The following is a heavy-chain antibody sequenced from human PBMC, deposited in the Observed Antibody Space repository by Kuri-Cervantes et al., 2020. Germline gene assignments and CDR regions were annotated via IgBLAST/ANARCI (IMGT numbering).Heavy chain of an antibody. J-gene: IGHJ2*01. Sequence: SETLSLTCTVSGGSISSYYWSWIRQPPGKGLEWIGYIYYSGSTNYNPSLKSRVTISVDTSKNQFSLKLSSVTAADTAVYYCARGALGYYYDSSGSWYFDLWGLGTLVTVSS. CDR1: GGSISSYY. CDR2: IYYSGST. V-gene: IGHV4-59*01. CDR3: ARGALGYYYDSSGSWYFDL. D-gene: IGHD3-22*01.